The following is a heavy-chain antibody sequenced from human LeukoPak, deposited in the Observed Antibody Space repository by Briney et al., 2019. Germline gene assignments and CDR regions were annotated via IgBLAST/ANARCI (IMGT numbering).Heavy chain of an antibody. J-gene: IGHJ3*02. CDR1: GYTFTSYG. D-gene: IGHD4-17*01. CDR3: ARVGSADYGDYRGAFDI. V-gene: IGHV1-18*04. CDR2: ISAYNGNT. Sequence: ASVKVSCKASGYTFTSYGISGVRQAPGQGLEWMGWISAYNGNTNYAQKLQGRVTMTTDTSTSTAYMELRSRRSDDTAVYYCARVGSADYGDYRGAFDIWGQGSMVTVSS.